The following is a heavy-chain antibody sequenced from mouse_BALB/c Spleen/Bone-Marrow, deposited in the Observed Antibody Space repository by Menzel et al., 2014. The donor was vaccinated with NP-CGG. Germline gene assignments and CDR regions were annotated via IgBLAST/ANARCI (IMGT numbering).Heavy chain of an antibody. CDR1: GYSITSDYV. V-gene: IGHV3-2*02. D-gene: IGHD3-1*01. J-gene: IGHJ1*01. Sequence: EVKLVESGPGLVEPSQSLSLTRTVTGYSITSDYVWNWIRQFPGNKLEWMGYISYSGSISYNPSLKSRISITRDTSKNQVFLQLNSVTTEDTATYYCASSADWYFDVWGAGTTVTVSS. CDR2: ISYSGSI. CDR3: ASSADWYFDV.